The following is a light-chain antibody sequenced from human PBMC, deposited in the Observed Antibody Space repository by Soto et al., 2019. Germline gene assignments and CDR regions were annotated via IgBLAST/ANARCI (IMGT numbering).Light chain of an antibody. V-gene: IGKV1-39*01. CDR3: RQTYSKLWT. Sequence: DIQLTQSPSSLSASVRDRVTITCRARQTISRYLNWYQQTPGTAPKLLIYAASTVQSGVPSRYSGSGSRTDFHLTIRSLQPEDFENYDCRQTYSKLWTFGQGTKVEIK. CDR1: QTISRY. CDR2: AAS. J-gene: IGKJ1*01.